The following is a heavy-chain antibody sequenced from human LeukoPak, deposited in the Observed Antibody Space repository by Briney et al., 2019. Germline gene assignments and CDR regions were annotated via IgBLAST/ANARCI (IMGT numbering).Heavy chain of an antibody. V-gene: IGHV4-61*02. CDR1: GGSISSGSYY. CDR2: IYTNGGT. Sequence: PSETLSLTCTLSGGSISSGSYYWSWIRQPAGKGLEWIGRIYTNGGTNYNPSLKSRVTISVDTSRTQFSLNLTSVTAADTAVYYCARGAPPQNWGQGALVTVSS. J-gene: IGHJ4*02. CDR3: ARGAPPQN.